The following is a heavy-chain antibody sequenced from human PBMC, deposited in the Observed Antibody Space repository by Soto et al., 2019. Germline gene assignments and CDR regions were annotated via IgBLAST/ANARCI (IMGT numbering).Heavy chain of an antibody. Sequence: EVQLLESGGGLVQPGGALRLSCAASGFTFSSHAMSWVRQAPGKGLEWISSISAGSEGAYYADSVKGRFTISRDKSNNTLYLQMNSLRAEDMAVYYCARDLWWYLHWGQGNLVPVSS. J-gene: IGHJ4*02. CDR3: ARDLWWYLH. V-gene: IGHV3-23*01. D-gene: IGHD2-15*01. CDR2: ISAGSEGA. CDR1: GFTFSSHA.